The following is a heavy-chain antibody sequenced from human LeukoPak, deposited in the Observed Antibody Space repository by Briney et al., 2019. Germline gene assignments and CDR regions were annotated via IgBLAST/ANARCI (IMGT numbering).Heavy chain of an antibody. D-gene: IGHD2-21*01. CDR1: GFTFSSYA. Sequence: GGSLRLSCAASGFTFSSYAMSWVRQAPGKGLEWVSAISGSGGSTYYADSVKGRFTISRDNSKNTLFLQMNSLRAEDTAVYYCAKHIVGSFYYMDVWGKGTTVTVSS. V-gene: IGHV3-23*01. CDR3: AKHIVGSFYYMDV. J-gene: IGHJ6*03. CDR2: ISGSGGST.